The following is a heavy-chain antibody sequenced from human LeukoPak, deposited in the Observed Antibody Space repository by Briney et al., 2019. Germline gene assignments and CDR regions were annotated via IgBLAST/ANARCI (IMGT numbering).Heavy chain of an antibody. D-gene: IGHD2-2*02. Sequence: GESLKISCKASGYSFTNYWIGWVRQMPGKGLEWMGIIYPGDSDTRYSPSFQGKVTISADKSISTAYLQWSSLKASDTAMYYCARRQIPYYFDNWGQGTLVTVSS. CDR1: GYSFTNYW. CDR3: ARRQIPYYFDN. V-gene: IGHV5-51*01. J-gene: IGHJ4*02. CDR2: IYPGDSDT.